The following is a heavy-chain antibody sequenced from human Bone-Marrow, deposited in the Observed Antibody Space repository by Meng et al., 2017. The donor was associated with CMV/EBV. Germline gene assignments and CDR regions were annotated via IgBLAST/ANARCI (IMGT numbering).Heavy chain of an antibody. CDR3: ARDRRTRYCSSTSCHPAYYYGMDV. CDR1: GGSISSTSYY. V-gene: IGHV4-30-4*08. Sequence: SETLSLTCTVSGGSISSTSYYWGWIRQPPGKGLEWIGYIYYSGSTYYNPSLKSRVTISVDTSKNQFSLKLSSVTAADTAVYYCARDRRTRYCSSTSCHPAYYYGMDVWGQGTTVTVSS. CDR2: IYYSGST. D-gene: IGHD2-2*01. J-gene: IGHJ6*02.